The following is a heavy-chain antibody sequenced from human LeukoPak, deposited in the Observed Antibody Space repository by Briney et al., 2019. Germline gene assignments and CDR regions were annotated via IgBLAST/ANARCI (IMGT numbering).Heavy chain of an antibody. CDR3: AVLSSSWFNDVYFDY. CDR1: GYTFTGYY. CDR2: INPNSGGT. V-gene: IGHV1-2*02. D-gene: IGHD6-13*01. J-gene: IGHJ4*02. Sequence: ASVKVSCKASGYTFTGYYMLWVRQAPGQRLEWRGGINPNSGGTHYAQKFQGRVTMTRDTSISTAYMDLSRLRSDDTAVYYCAVLSSSWFNDVYFDYSGEGALV.